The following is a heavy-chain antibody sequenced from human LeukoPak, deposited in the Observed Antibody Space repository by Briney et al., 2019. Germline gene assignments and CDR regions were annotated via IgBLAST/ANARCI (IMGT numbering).Heavy chain of an antibody. Sequence: GGSLRLSCAASGFTFSTYWMSWVRQAPGKGLEWVANIKQDGSDKYYVDSVKGRFTISRDNAKNSLFLQMNSLRAEDTAVYYCAREIAVVAAKGDAFDIWGQGTMVTVSS. D-gene: IGHD2-15*01. J-gene: IGHJ3*02. CDR1: GFTFSTYW. CDR3: AREIAVVAAKGDAFDI. V-gene: IGHV3-7*01. CDR2: IKQDGSDK.